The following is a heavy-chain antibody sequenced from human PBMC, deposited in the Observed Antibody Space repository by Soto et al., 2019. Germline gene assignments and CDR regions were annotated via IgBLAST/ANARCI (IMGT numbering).Heavy chain of an antibody. V-gene: IGHV3-30-3*01. D-gene: IGHD6-13*01. J-gene: IGHJ4*02. CDR3: ARDPDLIEAAGNYFDY. CDR2: VSFDGVNK. CDR1: GFTLNTYS. Sequence: HPGGSLRLSCSVSGFTLNTYSMHWVRQAPGKGLEWVAVVSFDGVNKHYRDSVKGRFTISRDIATNMLYLQMTSLRLEDTALYYCARDPDLIEAAGNYFDYWGQGTLVTVSS.